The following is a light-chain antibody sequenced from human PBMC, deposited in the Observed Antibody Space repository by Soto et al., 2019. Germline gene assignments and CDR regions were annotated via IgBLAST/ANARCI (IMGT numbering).Light chain of an antibody. CDR3: CSYTTTTAFYV. V-gene: IGLV1-51*01. CDR1: SSNIGGNS. J-gene: IGLJ1*01. CDR2: DDN. Sequence: QSALTQPPSVSAAPGQKVTISCSGSSSNIGGNSVSWYQQLPGTAPKLLIYDDNKRPSGIPDRFSGSKSGTSATLGITGFQTGDEADYYCCSYTTTTAFYVFGTGTKVTVL.